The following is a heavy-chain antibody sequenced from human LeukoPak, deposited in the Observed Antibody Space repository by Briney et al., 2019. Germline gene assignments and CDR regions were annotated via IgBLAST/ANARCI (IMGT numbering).Heavy chain of an antibody. CDR2: IYYSGST. V-gene: IGHV4-59*08. CDR3: ARLYSSSWSLPRIDY. Sequence: SETLSLTCTVSGGSISSHYWSWIRQPPGKGLEWIGYIYYSGSTNYNPSLKSRVTISVDTSKNQFSLKLSSVTAADTAVYYCARLYSSSWSLPRIDYWGQGTLVTVSS. J-gene: IGHJ4*02. D-gene: IGHD6-13*01. CDR1: GGSISSHY.